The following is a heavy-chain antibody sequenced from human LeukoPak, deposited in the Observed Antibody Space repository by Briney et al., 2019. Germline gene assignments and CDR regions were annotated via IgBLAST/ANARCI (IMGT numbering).Heavy chain of an antibody. V-gene: IGHV1-3*01. CDR3: ARVLVGTFGYYFDY. J-gene: IGHJ4*02. CDR2: FNAGNGNT. CDR1: RYTFTSYA. D-gene: IGHD1-26*01. Sequence: ASVKVSCKASRYTFTSYAMHWVRQAPGQRLEWMGWFNAGNGNTKYSQKFQGRVTITRDTSASTAYMELSSLRSEDTAVYYCARVLVGTFGYYFDYWGQGTLVAVSS.